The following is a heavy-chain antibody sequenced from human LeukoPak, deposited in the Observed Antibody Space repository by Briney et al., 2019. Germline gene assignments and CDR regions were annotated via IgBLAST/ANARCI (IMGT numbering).Heavy chain of an antibody. CDR2: IYDSGTT. CDR1: GASIRSGY. D-gene: IGHD5-12*01. CDR3: ARGGGTFDH. Sequence: SATLSPSCTVAGASIRSGYWRCCRQPPGEGLEWIAYIYDSGTTQYNPSLESRVTISMHTPNNPFSLMLSSVTAADTAVYYCARGGGTFDHWGQGPVVTVS. J-gene: IGHJ4*02. V-gene: IGHV4-59*01.